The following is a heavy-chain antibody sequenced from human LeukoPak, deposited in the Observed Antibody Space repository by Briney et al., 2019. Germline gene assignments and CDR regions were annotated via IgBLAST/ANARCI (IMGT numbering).Heavy chain of an antibody. CDR2: IYSGGST. J-gene: IGHJ4*02. V-gene: IGHV3-53*01. D-gene: IGHD3-9*01. CDR1: GFTVSSNY. Sequence: PGGSLRLSCAASGFTVSSNYMSWVRQAPGKGLEWVSVIYSGGSTYYADSVKGRFTISRDNSKNTLFLQVNSLRAEDTAVYYCAREDYDILTGYYIDYWGQGTLVTVSS. CDR3: AREDYDILTGYYIDY.